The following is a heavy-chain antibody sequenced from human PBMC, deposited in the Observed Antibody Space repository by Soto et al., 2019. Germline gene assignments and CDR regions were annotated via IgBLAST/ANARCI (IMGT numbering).Heavy chain of an antibody. V-gene: IGHV3-48*01. J-gene: IGHJ4*02. CDR3: ARGPHYYESRSPSWSTAD. CDR1: GFAFSSYA. Sequence: LRLSCAASGFAFSSYAMSWVRQAPGKGLEWVSYITDSSDTVHYADSVRGRFTISRDNAESSLYLQMNSLRSDDTAVYYCARGPHYYESRSPSWSTADWGQGTLVTVSS. D-gene: IGHD3-10*01. CDR2: ITDSSDTV.